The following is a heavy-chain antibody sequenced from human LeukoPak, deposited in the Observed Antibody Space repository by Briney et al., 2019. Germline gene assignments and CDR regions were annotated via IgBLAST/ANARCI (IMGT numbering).Heavy chain of an antibody. D-gene: IGHD2-2*01. CDR2: IYYSGST. CDR1: GGSISNSNYY. J-gene: IGHJ3*02. Sequence: SETLSLTCTVSGGSISNSNYYWGWIRQPPGKGMEWIGNIYYSGSTYYNPSLRSRVTISVDTSKNQFSLKLSSVTAADTAVYYCARIPTNAVPAAHNGFDIWGQGTMLTVSS. CDR3: ARIPTNAVPAAHNGFDI. V-gene: IGHV4-39*01.